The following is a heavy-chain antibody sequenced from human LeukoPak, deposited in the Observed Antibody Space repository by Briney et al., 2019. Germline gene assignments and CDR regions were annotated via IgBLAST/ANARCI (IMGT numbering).Heavy chain of an antibody. V-gene: IGHV1-2*02. Sequence: ASVMVFCKASGYTFTGYYIHWVRQAPGQGLEWMGWINPNSGDTNYAQKFQDRVTLTRDTSISTAYMEVTNLRSDDTAVYYCARPNGDYYNWFDPWGQGTLVTVSS. CDR1: GYTFTGYY. CDR3: ARPNGDYYNWFDP. J-gene: IGHJ5*02. D-gene: IGHD4-17*01. CDR2: INPNSGDT.